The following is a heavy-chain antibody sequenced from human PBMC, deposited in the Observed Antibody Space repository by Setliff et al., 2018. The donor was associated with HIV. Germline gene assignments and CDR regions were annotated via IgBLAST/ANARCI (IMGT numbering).Heavy chain of an antibody. CDR1: GGSISSGNYY. J-gene: IGHJ6*03. Sequence: SETLSLTCTVSGGSISSGNYYWSWIRQPAGKGLEWIGRIYTSGSTNYNPSLKSRVTISLDTSKNQFSLNLSSVTAADTAVYYCARRSPGGGYYMDVWGKGTTVTVAS. D-gene: IGHD3-16*01. CDR3: ARRSPGGGYYMDV. V-gene: IGHV4-61*02. CDR2: IYTSGST.